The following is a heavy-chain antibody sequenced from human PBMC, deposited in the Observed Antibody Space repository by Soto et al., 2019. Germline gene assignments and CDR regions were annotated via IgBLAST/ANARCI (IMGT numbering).Heavy chain of an antibody. D-gene: IGHD3-22*01. Sequence: GGSLRLSCAASGFTFSSYWMSWVRQAPGKGLEWVANIKQDGSEKYYVDSVKGRFTISRDNAKNSLYLQMNSLRAEDTAVYYCARELRGAYDSSGYYYNDYYYGMDVWGQGTTVTVSS. CDR3: ARELRGAYDSSGYYYNDYYYGMDV. J-gene: IGHJ6*02. CDR1: GFTFSSYW. V-gene: IGHV3-7*01. CDR2: IKQDGSEK.